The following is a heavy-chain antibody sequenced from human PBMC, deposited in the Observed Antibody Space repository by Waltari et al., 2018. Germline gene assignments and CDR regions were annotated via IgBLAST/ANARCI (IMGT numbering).Heavy chain of an antibody. J-gene: IGHJ4*02. V-gene: IGHV3-23*01. D-gene: IGHD6-13*01. CDR1: GSTFSNFS. Sequence: EVQLLESGGDLVQPGGSLILSCAGSGSTFSNFSMPWVRQAPGEGLEWVSSISGSGDNTYYADSVKGRFIISRDNSRNTVSLQMNILRAEDTAVYYCAKDRVAAANTPYYFHYWGQGTLVTVSS. CDR3: AKDRVAAANTPYYFHY. CDR2: ISGSGDNT.